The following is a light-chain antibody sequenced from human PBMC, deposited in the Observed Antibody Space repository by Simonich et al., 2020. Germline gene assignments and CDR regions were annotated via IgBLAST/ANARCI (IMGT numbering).Light chain of an antibody. J-gene: IGLJ3*02. CDR1: SGHSSYA. CDR3: QTWGTGIQV. CDR2: LNSDGSP. V-gene: IGLV4-69*01. Sequence: QLVLTQSPSASASLGASVKLTCTLSSGHSSYAIAWHQQQPAKGPRYLLKLNSDGSPGKGDGIPDRFSGSSSGAERYLTISSLQSEDEADYYCQTWGTGIQVFGGGTKLTVL.